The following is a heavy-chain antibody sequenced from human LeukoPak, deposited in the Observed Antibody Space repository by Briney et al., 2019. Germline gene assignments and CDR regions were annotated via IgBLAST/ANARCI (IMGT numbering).Heavy chain of an antibody. CDR3: ARVGDSSAYYFDY. CDR2: IIPILGIA. CDR1: GGTFSSYA. J-gene: IGHJ4*02. V-gene: IGHV1-69*04. D-gene: IGHD3-22*01. Sequence: SVKVSCKASGGTFSSYAISWVRQAPGQGLEWMGRIIPILGIANYAQKFQGRVTITADKSTSTAYMELSSLRSEDTAVYYCARVGDSSAYYFDYWGQGTLVTVSS.